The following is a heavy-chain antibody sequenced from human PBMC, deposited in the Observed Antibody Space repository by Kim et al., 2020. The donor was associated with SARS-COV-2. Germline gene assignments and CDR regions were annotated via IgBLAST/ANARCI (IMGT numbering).Heavy chain of an antibody. Sequence: GGSLRLSCAASGFTFSNHDMAWVRQAPGKGLEYVSSISGSGGYSFYAESVRGRFTISRDNSRDTVFLQMYHLRADDTALYFCAKKFTTDGPTDYFDFWGQGTLVTVSS. J-gene: IGHJ4*01. V-gene: IGHV3-23*01. CDR2: ISGSGGYS. CDR3: AKKFTTDGPTDYFDF. CDR1: GFTFSNHD.